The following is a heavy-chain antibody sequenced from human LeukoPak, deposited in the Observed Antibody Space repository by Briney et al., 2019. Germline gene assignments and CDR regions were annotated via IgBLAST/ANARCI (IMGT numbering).Heavy chain of an antibody. D-gene: IGHD2-8*02. Sequence: GGSLRLSCAASGFTFSSYTMNWVRQAPGKGLEGVSSISSSSSHIYYADSVKGRFTISRDNAKNSLYLQMNSLRAEDTAVYYCARVVPGTGLFYWGQGTLVTVSS. V-gene: IGHV3-21*01. CDR3: ARVVPGTGLFY. CDR1: GFTFSSYT. CDR2: ISSSSSHI. J-gene: IGHJ4*02.